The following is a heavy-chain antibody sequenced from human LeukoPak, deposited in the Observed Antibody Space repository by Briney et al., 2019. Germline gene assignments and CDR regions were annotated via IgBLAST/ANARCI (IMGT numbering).Heavy chain of an antibody. CDR2: IYYSGST. CDR3: ARCGFDY. V-gene: IGHV4-39*01. Sequence: SETLSLXCTVSGGSISSSSYYWGWIRQPPGKGLEWIGSIYYSGSTYYNPSLKSRVTISVDTSKNQFSLKLSSVTAADTAVYYCARCGFDYWGQGTLVTVSS. CDR1: GGSISSSSYY. J-gene: IGHJ4*02.